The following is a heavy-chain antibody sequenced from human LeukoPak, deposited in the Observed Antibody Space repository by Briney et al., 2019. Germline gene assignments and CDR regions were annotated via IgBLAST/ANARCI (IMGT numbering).Heavy chain of an antibody. V-gene: IGHV3-30-3*01. J-gene: IGHJ4*02. CDR1: GFAFSSYA. CDR3: ARDGASRGAPDEY. Sequence: GRSLRLSCSASGFAFSSYAMHWVRQAPGKGLEWVAVVPHDGSSKYYTDSVKGRFTISRDNSKNKLYLQMNSLRGEDTAVYYCARDGASRGAPDEYWGQGTLVTVSS. CDR2: VPHDGSSK. D-gene: IGHD2-15*01.